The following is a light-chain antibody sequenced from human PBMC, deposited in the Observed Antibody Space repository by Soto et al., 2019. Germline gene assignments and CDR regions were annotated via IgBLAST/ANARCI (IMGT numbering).Light chain of an antibody. CDR2: DAS. CDR3: QQYDSYSWT. CDR1: QSISSW. V-gene: IGKV1-5*01. J-gene: IGKJ1*01. Sequence: IHMTQSPSTRSASVGDRVTITCRASQSISSWLAWYQQKPGKAPKLLIYDASSLESGVPSRFSGSGSGTEFTLTISSLQTDDFASYYCQQYDSYSWTFGQGTKVDIK.